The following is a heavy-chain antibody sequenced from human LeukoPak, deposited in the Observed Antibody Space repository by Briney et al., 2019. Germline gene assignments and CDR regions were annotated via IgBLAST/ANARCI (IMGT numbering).Heavy chain of an antibody. CDR1: GYSFTSYW. CDR2: IYPGDSDT. J-gene: IGHJ4*02. CDR3: ARQARDYVWGSYRYTPYFDY. Sequence: GESLKISCKGSGYSFTSYWIGWVRQMPGKGLEWMGIIYPGDSDTRYSPSFQGQFTISADKSISTAYLQWTSLKASDTGMYYCARQARDYVWGSYRYTPYFDYWGQGTLVTVSS. V-gene: IGHV5-51*01. D-gene: IGHD3-16*02.